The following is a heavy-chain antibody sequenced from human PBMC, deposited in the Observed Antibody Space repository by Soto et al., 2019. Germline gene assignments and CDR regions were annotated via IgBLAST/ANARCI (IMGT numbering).Heavy chain of an antibody. CDR3: AKADDIVVVVAATLFDY. CDR2: ISGSGGST. Sequence: GGSLRLSCAASGFTFSSYAMSWVRQAPGKGLEWVSAISGSGGSTYYEDSVKGRFTISRDNSKNTLYLQLNSLRAEDTAVYYCAKADDIVVVVAATLFDYWGQGTLVTVSS. D-gene: IGHD2-15*01. CDR1: GFTFSSYA. V-gene: IGHV3-23*01. J-gene: IGHJ4*02.